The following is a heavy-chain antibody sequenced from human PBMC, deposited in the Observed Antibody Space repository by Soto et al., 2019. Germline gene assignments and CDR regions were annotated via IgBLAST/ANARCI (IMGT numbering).Heavy chain of an antibody. J-gene: IGHJ4*02. CDR2: ISGSGAST. CDR1: GFTFTNYA. V-gene: IGHV3-23*01. Sequence: GGSLRLSCTASGFTFTNYAMSWVRQAPGKGLEWVSAISGSGASTYYADSVKGRFTISRDNSKNTLNLQMNSLRAEDTAVYYCAKVLIPAWEYYFDSWGQGTLVTVPS. D-gene: IGHD2-2*01. CDR3: AKVLIPAWEYYFDS.